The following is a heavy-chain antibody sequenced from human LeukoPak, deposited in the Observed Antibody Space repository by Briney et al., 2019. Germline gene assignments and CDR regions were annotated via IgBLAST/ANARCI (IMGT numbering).Heavy chain of an antibody. V-gene: IGHV1-46*01. Sequence: ASVKVSCKASGYTFSNHYIYWVRQAPGQGLEWMGVINPNASTTSCAQKFQARVTMTRDTSTSTVYMELTSLTSEDTSMYYCARGQLADRYIFDYWGQGTLVTVSS. CDR2: INPNASTT. CDR3: ARGQLADRYIFDY. CDR1: GYTFSNHY. J-gene: IGHJ4*02. D-gene: IGHD6-13*01.